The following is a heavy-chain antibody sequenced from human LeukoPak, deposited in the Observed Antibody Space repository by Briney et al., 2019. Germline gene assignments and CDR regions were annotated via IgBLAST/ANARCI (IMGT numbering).Heavy chain of an antibody. CDR3: ATRNVYSSTPGAFDI. CDR2: FDPEDGET. CDR1: GYTLTELS. V-gene: IGHV1-24*01. Sequence: ASVKVSCKVSGYTLTELSMHWVRQAPGKGLEWMGGFDPEDGETIYAQKFQGRVTMTEDTSTDTAYMELSSLRSEDTAVYYCATRNVYSSTPGAFDIWGQGTMVTVSS. D-gene: IGHD6-13*01. J-gene: IGHJ3*02.